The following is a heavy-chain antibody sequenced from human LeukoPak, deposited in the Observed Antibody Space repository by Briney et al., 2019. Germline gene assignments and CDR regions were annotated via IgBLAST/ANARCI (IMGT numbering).Heavy chain of an antibody. D-gene: IGHD6-13*01. CDR2: INHSGST. Sequence: SETLSLTCAVYGGSFSGYYWSWIRQPPGKGLEWIGEINHSGSTNYNPSLKSRVTISVDTSKNQFSLKLSSVTAADTAVYYCARDDSSSEEGFDYWGQGTLVTVSS. J-gene: IGHJ4*02. V-gene: IGHV4-34*01. CDR3: ARDDSSSEEGFDY. CDR1: GGSFSGYY.